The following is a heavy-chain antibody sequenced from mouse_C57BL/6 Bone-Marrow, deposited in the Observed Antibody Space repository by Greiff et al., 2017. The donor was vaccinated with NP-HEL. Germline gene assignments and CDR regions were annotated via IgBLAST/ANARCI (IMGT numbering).Heavy chain of an antibody. CDR3: ARTVVESSFDY. CDR2: INPNNGGT. V-gene: IGHV1-26*01. D-gene: IGHD1-1*01. CDR1: GYTFTDYY. J-gene: IGHJ2*01. Sequence: EVQLQQSGPELVKPGASVKISCKASGYTFTDYYMNWVKQSHGKSLEWIGDINPNNGGTSYNQKFKGKATLTVDKSSSTAYMELRSLTSEDSAVYYCARTVVESSFDYWGQGTTLTVSS.